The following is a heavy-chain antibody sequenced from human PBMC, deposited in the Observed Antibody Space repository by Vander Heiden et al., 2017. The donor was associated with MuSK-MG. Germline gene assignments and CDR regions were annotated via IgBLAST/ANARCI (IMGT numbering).Heavy chain of an antibody. CDR1: GFTFSSYG. V-gene: IGHV3-33*01. J-gene: IGHJ4*02. CDR2: IWYDGSNK. D-gene: IGHD5-12*01. CDR3: ASDWFYSGYPTYYFDY. Sequence: PGRSLRLSCAASGFTFSSYGMHWVRQAPGKGLEWVAVIWYDGSNKYYADSVKGRFTISRDNSKNTLYLQMNSLRAEDTAVYYCASDWFYSGYPTYYFDYWGQGTLVTVSS.